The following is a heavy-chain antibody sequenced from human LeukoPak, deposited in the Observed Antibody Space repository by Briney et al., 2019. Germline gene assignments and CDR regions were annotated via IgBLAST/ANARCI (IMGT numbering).Heavy chain of an antibody. V-gene: IGHV4-39*01. D-gene: IGHD2-15*01. CDR2: LFYSGST. CDR1: GGSISSSSYY. CDR3: ARRLVSWFSGGWYHPSFDF. J-gene: IGHJ4*02. Sequence: SETLSLTCTVSGGSISSSSYYWGWIRQPPTKGLEWIGSLFYSGSTYYNPSLKSRVTISVDTSKNQFSLKLSSVTAADTAVYYCARRLVSWFSGGWYHPSFDFWGQGTLVTVSS.